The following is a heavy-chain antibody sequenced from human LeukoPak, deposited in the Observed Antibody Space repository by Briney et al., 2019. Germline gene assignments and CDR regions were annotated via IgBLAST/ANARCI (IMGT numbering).Heavy chain of an antibody. V-gene: IGHV3-9*01. D-gene: IGHD3-9*01. CDR1: GFNFDDYA. Sequence: GGSLRLSCAASGFNFDDYAMRSVRQAPGKGLEWVSGITWKSGSIGYADSMTGRSTISRDNAKNSLYLQMTSVRAERQALYYFLKGMKRYCDWTYDYWGQGTMVTVSS. J-gene: IGHJ4*02. CDR3: LKGMKRYCDWTYDY. CDR2: ITWKSGSI.